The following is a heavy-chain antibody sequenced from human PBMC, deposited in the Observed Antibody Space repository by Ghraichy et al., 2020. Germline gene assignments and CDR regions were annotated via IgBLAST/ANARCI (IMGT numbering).Heavy chain of an antibody. CDR3: ARGGFFSYALDV. V-gene: IGHV4-30-2*01. J-gene: IGHJ3*01. D-gene: IGHD2/OR15-2a*01. Sequence: SLNISCTVSGDSISSGPYSWSWIRQPPGKGLEWIGYMYLSGSTYYNLSLKSRVTISIDRSKHQFSLKMSSVTAADTAVYYCARGGFFSYALDVWGQGTMATVPS. CDR1: GDSISSGPYS. CDR2: MYLSGST.